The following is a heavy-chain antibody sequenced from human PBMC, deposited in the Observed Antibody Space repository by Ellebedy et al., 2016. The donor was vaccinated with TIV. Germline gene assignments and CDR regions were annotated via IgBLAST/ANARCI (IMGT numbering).Heavy chain of an antibody. D-gene: IGHD3/OR15-3a*01. J-gene: IGHJ5*02. CDR3: ARDSALDSYWFDP. V-gene: IGHV1-8*01. Sequence: ASVKVSXXASGYTFTSYDINWVRQATGQGLEWMGWMNPNSGNTGYAQKFQGRVTMTRNTSISTAYMELSSLRSEDTAVYYCARDSALDSYWFDPWGQGTLVTVSS. CDR2: MNPNSGNT. CDR1: GYTFTSYD.